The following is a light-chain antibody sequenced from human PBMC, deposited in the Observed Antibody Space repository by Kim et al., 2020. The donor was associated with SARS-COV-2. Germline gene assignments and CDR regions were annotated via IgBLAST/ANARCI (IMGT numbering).Light chain of an antibody. CDR3: CSYAGSYTS. CDR2: DVS. J-gene: IGLJ7*01. V-gene: IGLV2-11*01. CDR1: SSDVGGYNY. Sequence: PGQAVTISFTGASSDVGGYNYVSWYQQHPGKAPKLFIYDVSKRPSGVPDRFSGSKSGNTASLTISGLQAEDEADYYCCSYAGSYTSFGGGTQLTVL.